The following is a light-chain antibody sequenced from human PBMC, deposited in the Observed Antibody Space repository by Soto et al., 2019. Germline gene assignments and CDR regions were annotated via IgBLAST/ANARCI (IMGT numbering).Light chain of an antibody. J-gene: IGKJ1*01. CDR2: AAS. CDR1: QGISNY. V-gene: IGKV1-27*01. Sequence: DIPMTQSPSSLSASIGDRVTITCRASQGISNYLAWYQQKPGKVPKLLISAASTLQSGVPSRFSGSGSGTDFTLTISSLQPEHVATYYCQKYNSVPRTFGQGTKVEIK. CDR3: QKYNSVPRT.